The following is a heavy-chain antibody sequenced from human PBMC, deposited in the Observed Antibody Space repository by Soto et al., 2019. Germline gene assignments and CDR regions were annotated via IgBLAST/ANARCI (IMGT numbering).Heavy chain of an antibody. CDR2: INAGNGNT. D-gene: IGHD6-13*01. Sequence: ASVKVSCKASGYTFTSYAMHWVRQAPGQRLEWMGWINAGNGNTKYSQKFQGRVTITRDTSASTAYMELSSLRSEDTAVYYCARHGAAAGHKRIFDMWGQGTKVTVSS. V-gene: IGHV1-3*01. J-gene: IGHJ3*02. CDR1: GYTFTSYA. CDR3: ARHGAAAGHKRIFDM.